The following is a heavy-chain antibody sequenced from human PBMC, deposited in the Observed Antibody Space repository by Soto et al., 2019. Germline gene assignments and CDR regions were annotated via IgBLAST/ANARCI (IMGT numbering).Heavy chain of an antibody. CDR3: ARGGWDKYNCFDP. D-gene: IGHD6-19*01. CDR2: IIPIVGTA. Sequence: QVQLVQSGSEVKKPGSSVKVSCKASGGTCSSYAISWVRQAPGQGLEWMGGIIPIVGTANYAQKFQGRVTVTAAESTSTADMELSSLRSEDTAVDYCARGGWDKYNCFDPWGQGTLVTVSS. J-gene: IGHJ5*02. V-gene: IGHV1-69*01. CDR1: GGTCSSYA.